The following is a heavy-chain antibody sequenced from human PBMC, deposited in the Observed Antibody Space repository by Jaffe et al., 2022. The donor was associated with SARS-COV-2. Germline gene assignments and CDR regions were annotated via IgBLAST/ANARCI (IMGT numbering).Heavy chain of an antibody. Sequence: QVQLVQSGAEVKKPGASVKVSCKASGYTFTSYAMHWVRQAPGQRLEWMGWINAGNGNTKYSQKFQGRVTITRDTSASTAYMELSSLRSEDTAVYYCARGPLLWFGELIMSYFDYWGQGTLVTVSS. CDR2: INAGNGNT. CDR1: GYTFTSYA. V-gene: IGHV1-3*01. CDR3: ARGPLLWFGELIMSYFDY. J-gene: IGHJ4*02. D-gene: IGHD3-10*01.